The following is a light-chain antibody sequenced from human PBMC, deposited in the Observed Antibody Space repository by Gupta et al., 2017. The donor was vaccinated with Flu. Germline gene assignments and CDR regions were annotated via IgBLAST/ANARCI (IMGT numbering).Light chain of an antibody. J-gene: IGLJ1*01. V-gene: IGLV2-11*01. CDR2: DVT. Sequence: SVTISCTGTSGDIGGFDHVSWYQRHPGKAPKLMIYDVTERPAGVSNRFSGSRSGNTASLTVSGRQADDEADYYGCSYAGTYTLVFGTGTKVTVL. CDR1: SGDIGGFDH. CDR3: CSYAGTYTLV.